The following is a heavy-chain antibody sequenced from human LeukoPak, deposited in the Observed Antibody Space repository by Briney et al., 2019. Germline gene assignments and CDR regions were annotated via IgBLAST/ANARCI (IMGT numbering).Heavy chain of an antibody. CDR3: ARNSGSYSPSDY. V-gene: IGHV5-51*01. CDR2: IYPDDSDT. CDR1: GYIFTTYW. Sequence: GESLKISCKGSGYIFTTYWIGWVRQMPGKGLEWMGIIYPDDSDTRYSPSFQGQVTISADKSINTAYLQWSSLKASDTAIYYCARNSGSYSPSDYWGQGTLVTVSS. J-gene: IGHJ4*02. D-gene: IGHD1-26*01.